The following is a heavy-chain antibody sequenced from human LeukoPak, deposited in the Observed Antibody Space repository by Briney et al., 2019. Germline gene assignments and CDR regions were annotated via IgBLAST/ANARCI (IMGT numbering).Heavy chain of an antibody. CDR3: TRDSHVYGSDWYVVVY. CDR1: GGSVSSGAYY. V-gene: IGHV4-61*08. D-gene: IGHD6-19*01. Sequence: PSETLSLTCNVSGGSVSSGAYYWSWVRQPPGKGLDWIGYVSYSGSAEYNPSLKSRVTISIDTSKSQFSLKLNSVTAADTAVYYCTRDSHVYGSDWYVVVYWGQGVLVTVSS. CDR2: VSYSGSA. J-gene: IGHJ4*02.